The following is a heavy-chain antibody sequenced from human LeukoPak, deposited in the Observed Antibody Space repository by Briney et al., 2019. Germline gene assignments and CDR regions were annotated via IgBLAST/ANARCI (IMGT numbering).Heavy chain of an antibody. D-gene: IGHD3-22*01. CDR3: ARVPDGSGPSFDY. J-gene: IGHJ4*02. V-gene: IGHV3-30-3*01. CDR1: GFTFSGYA. CDR2: ISSDGNNK. Sequence: GGSLRLSCAASGFTFSGYAMHWVRQAPGKGLEWVAVISSDGNNKYYADSVKGRFTISRDNSKSTLYLQMNSLRAEDTAVYSCARVPDGSGPSFDYWGQGTLVTVSS.